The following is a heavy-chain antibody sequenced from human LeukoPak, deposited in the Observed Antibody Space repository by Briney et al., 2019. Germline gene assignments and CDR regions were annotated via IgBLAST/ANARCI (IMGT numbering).Heavy chain of an antibody. V-gene: IGHV3-7*03. Sequence: QSGGSLRLSCEGSAFIFSGHWMNWIRQTPGKGLEWVANIRPDASDTGYVDSVKGRFTISRDNAKNLLYLQMNSLRVDDTAVYYCTSISLGANEDYWGQGTRVTVSS. D-gene: IGHD1-26*01. CDR2: IRPDASDT. CDR1: AFIFSGHW. J-gene: IGHJ4*02. CDR3: TSISLGANEDY.